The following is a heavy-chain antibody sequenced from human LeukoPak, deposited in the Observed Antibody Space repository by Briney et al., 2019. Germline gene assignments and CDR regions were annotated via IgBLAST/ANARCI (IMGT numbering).Heavy chain of an antibody. CDR2: INPSGGST. CDR1: GYTFTSYY. J-gene: IGHJ4*02. CDR3: ARALYTSRSYLATFSPTNFDY. V-gene: IGHV1-46*01. D-gene: IGHD6-13*01. Sequence: GASVKVSCKASGYTFTSYYMHWVRQAPGQGLEWMGIINPSGGSTSYAQKFQGRVTMTRDTSISTPYMELSWLRSDDTAVYYCARALYTSRSYLATFSPTNFDYWGQGTLVTVSS.